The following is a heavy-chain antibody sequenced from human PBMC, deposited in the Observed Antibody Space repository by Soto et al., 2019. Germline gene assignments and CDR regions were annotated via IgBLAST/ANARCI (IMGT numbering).Heavy chain of an antibody. Sequence: QVQLVESGGGLVEPGGSLRLSCAASGFSVGDNYMTWIRQAPGKGLEWLSYSSSSGGYTNYADSVKGRFTISRDNAKNQLYLQMDSLRAEDTAVYFCARSSGRRHVFTFDYGLDVWGQGTTVTVSS. J-gene: IGHJ6*02. D-gene: IGHD3-16*01. CDR1: GFSVGDNY. CDR2: SSSSGGYT. CDR3: ARSSGRRHVFTFDYGLDV. V-gene: IGHV3-11*06.